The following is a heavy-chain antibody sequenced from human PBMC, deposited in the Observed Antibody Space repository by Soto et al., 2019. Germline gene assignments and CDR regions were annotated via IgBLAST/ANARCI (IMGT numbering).Heavy chain of an antibody. CDR1: GGTFSSYA. Sequence: ASVKVSCKASGGTFSSYAISWVRQAPGQGLEWMGGIIPIFGTANYAQKFQGRVTITADESTSTAYMELSSLRSEDTAVYYCARGVIRDYYDSSGHIDYWGQGTLVTVSS. D-gene: IGHD3-22*01. V-gene: IGHV1-69*13. CDR2: IIPIFGTA. J-gene: IGHJ4*02. CDR3: ARGVIRDYYDSSGHIDY.